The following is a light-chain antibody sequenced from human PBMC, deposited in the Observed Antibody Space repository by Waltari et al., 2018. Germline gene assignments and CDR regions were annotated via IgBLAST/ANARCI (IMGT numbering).Light chain of an antibody. CDR2: GAS. J-gene: IGKJ5*01. V-gene: IGKV3-20*01. CDR3: QQYGSSPIT. CDR1: HSVSSSY. Sequence: EIVLTQSPGTLSLSPGERATLSCTASHSVSSSYLAWYQQKPGQAPRLRIYGASSRATGIPGSFSGSAAGTDFTLSISRLETEDFAVYYWQQYGSSPITFGQGTRLEIK.